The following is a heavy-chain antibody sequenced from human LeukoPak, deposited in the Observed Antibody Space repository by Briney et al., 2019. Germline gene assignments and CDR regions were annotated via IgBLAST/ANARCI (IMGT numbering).Heavy chain of an antibody. Sequence: SETLSLTCAVYGGSFSGYYWSWIRQPPGKGLEWIGEINHSGSTNYNPSLKSRVTISVDTSKNQFSLKLSSVTAADTVVYYCASTQYCSGGSCYTYWGQGTLVTVSS. D-gene: IGHD2-15*01. CDR2: INHSGST. CDR3: ASTQYCSGGSCYTY. CDR1: GGSFSGYY. V-gene: IGHV4-34*01. J-gene: IGHJ4*02.